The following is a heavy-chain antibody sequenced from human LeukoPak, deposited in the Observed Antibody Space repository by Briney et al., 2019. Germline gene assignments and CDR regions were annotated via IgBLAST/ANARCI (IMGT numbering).Heavy chain of an antibody. Sequence: PGGSLRLSCAASGFTFSSYSMNWVRQAPGKGLEWVSYISSSSSTTYYADSVKGRFTISRDNAKNSLYLQMNSLRDEDTAVYYCARDYYDSSGYYQYYFDYWGQGTLVTVSS. D-gene: IGHD3-22*01. CDR1: GFTFSSYS. CDR3: ARDYYDSSGYYQYYFDY. J-gene: IGHJ4*02. V-gene: IGHV3-48*02. CDR2: ISSSSSTT.